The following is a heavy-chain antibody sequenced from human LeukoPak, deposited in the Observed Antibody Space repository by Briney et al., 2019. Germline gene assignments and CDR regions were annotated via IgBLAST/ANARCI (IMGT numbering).Heavy chain of an antibody. D-gene: IGHD1-26*01. CDR1: GFTFSSYE. CDR2: ISSSGSTI. CDR3: ARGTTISGSQSSYDALDI. Sequence: GGSLRLSCAASGFTFSSYEMNWVRQAPGKGLEWVSYISSSGSTIYYADSVKGRFTISRDNAKNSLYLQMNRLRAEDTAVYYCARGTTISGSQSSYDALDIWGQGTMVTVSS. V-gene: IGHV3-48*03. J-gene: IGHJ3*02.